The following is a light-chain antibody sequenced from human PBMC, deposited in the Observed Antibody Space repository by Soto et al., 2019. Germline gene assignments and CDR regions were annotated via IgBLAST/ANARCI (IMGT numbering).Light chain of an antibody. V-gene: IGLV2-8*01. J-gene: IGLJ1*01. CDR3: SSYAGNGVHYV. Sequence: QSVLTHPPSASGSAGQSVTISCTGTSTDVGGYNYVSWYQQHPGKAPKLMIYEVSKRPSGVPDRFSGSKSGNTASLTVSGLQAEDEAHYYCSSYAGNGVHYVCGAGAKGTV. CDR1: STDVGGYNY. CDR2: EVS.